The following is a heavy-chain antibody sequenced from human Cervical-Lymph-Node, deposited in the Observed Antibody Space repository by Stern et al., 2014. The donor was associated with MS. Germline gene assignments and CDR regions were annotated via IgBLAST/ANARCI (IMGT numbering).Heavy chain of an antibody. J-gene: IGHJ4*02. V-gene: IGHV1-69*09. Sequence: QLVSSWPELKTPWSSVKVSCNASGATFSSHTITCVRQATGQGLQCMGGIIPILSLADYAQKFQGRVTITADKSTNTAYMELSSLRSEDTAVYYCTERGTTGYYFDYWGQGTLVTVSS. CDR2: IIPILSLA. D-gene: IGHD1-1*01. CDR1: GATFSSHT. CDR3: TERGTTGYYFDY.